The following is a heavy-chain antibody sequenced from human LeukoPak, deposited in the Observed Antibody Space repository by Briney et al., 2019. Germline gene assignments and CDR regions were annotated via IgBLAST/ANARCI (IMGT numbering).Heavy chain of an antibody. V-gene: IGHV1-3*01. CDR2: INAGNGNT. Sequence: ASVKVSCKASGYTFTRYAMHWERQAPGQRLEWMGWINAGNGNTKYSQKFQGRVTITRDTSASTAYMELSSLRSEDTAVYYCARDVAYYGMDVWGKGTTVTVSS. CDR3: ARDVAYYGMDV. J-gene: IGHJ6*04. CDR1: GYTFTRYA.